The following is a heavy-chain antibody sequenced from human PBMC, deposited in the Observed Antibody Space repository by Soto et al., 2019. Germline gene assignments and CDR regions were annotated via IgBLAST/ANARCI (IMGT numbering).Heavy chain of an antibody. CDR2: ISSNSAYI. D-gene: IGHD6-13*01. V-gene: IGHV3-21*01. CDR1: GFTFRSFT. CDR3: TRDASRDSSARGWFDP. J-gene: IGHJ5*02. Sequence: GGSLRLSCAASGFTFRSFTMNWVRQAPGKGLEWVSTISSNSAYIYYTDALRGRFTISRDNAKNSLHLQMNSLRAEDTAVYYCTRDASRDSSARGWFDPWGPGTLVPFSS.